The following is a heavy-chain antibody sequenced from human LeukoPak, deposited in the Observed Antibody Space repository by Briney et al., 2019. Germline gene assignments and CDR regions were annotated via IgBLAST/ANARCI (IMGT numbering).Heavy chain of an antibody. Sequence: ASVKVSCKASGYTFTSYGISWVRQAPGQGLEWMGWINPNSGGTNYEQNFQGRVTMTRDTSISTAYMELSRLRSDDTAVYYCARGAYGSGWEAYSIWRQGTMVTVSS. CDR3: ARGAYGSGWEAYSI. D-gene: IGHD3-10*01. CDR1: GYTFTSYG. J-gene: IGHJ3*02. CDR2: INPNSGGT. V-gene: IGHV1-2*02.